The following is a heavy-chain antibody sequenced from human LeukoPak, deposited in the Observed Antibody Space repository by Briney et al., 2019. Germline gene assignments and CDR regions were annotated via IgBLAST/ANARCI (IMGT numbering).Heavy chain of an antibody. Sequence: SVRVSCKASGGTFSSYAISWVRQAPGQGLEWMGRIIPIFGIANYAQKFQGRVTITADKSTSTAYMELSSLRSEDTAVYYCARAGYCSGGSCYPNDAFDIWGQGTMVTVSS. D-gene: IGHD2-15*01. CDR3: ARAGYCSGGSCYPNDAFDI. CDR1: GGTFSSYA. CDR2: IIPIFGIA. J-gene: IGHJ3*02. V-gene: IGHV1-69*04.